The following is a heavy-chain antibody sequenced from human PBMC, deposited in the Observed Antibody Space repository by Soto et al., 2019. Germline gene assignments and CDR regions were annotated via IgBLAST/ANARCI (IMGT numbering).Heavy chain of an antibody. CDR1: GFTFSSYA. Sequence: EVQLLESGGGLVQPGGSLRLSCAASGFTFSSYAMSWVRQAPGKGLELVSAISGSGGSTYYADSVKGRFTISRDNSKNTLYLQMNSLRAEDTAVYYCAKFLSMTTVTTSPSFDIWGQGTMVTVSS. D-gene: IGHD4-17*01. J-gene: IGHJ3*02. CDR2: ISGSGGST. CDR3: AKFLSMTTVTTSPSFDI. V-gene: IGHV3-23*01.